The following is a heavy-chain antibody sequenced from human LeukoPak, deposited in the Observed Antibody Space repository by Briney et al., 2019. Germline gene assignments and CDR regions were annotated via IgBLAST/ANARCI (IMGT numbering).Heavy chain of an antibody. D-gene: IGHD5-24*01. J-gene: IGHJ4*02. CDR3: TQGGGWLIDY. CDR1: GDSVVSHDHSY. CDR2: IFSTGMT. V-gene: IGHV4-61*01. Sequence: KSSETLSLTCAVSGDSVVSHDHSYWGWIRQPPGTQLEWIGYIFSTGMTNYNPSLKSRAAISLDTSKNQFSLKLTSVTTTDTAVYYCTQGGGWLIDYWGQGILVTVSS.